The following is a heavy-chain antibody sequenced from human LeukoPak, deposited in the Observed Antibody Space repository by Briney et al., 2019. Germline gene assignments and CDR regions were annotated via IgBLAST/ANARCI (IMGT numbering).Heavy chain of an antibody. CDR3: AREVVIFPDYYYYGMDV. J-gene: IGHJ6*02. CDR2: ISRSGDTL. Sequence: PGRSLRLSCAASGFTFSSYGMTWIRQAPGKGLEWISYISRSGDTLYYADSVEGRFTISRDNAKNSLFLQMNSLRADDTAVYYCAREVVIFPDYYYYGMDVWGQGTTVTVSS. CDR1: GFTFSSYG. V-gene: IGHV3-48*04. D-gene: IGHD2/OR15-2a*01.